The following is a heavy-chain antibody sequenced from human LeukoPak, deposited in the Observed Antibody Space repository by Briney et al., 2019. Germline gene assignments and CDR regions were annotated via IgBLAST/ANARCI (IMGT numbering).Heavy chain of an antibody. Sequence: ASVKVSCKASGYTFTSYAMNWVRQAPGQGLEWMGWINTNTGNPTYAQGFTGRFVFSLDTSVSTAYLRISSLKAEDTAVYYCARTLTPVSYDSSGYYYSGDAFDIWGQGTMVTVSS. CDR3: ARTLTPVSYDSSGYYYSGDAFDI. CDR1: GYTFTSYA. V-gene: IGHV7-4-1*02. J-gene: IGHJ3*02. D-gene: IGHD3-22*01. CDR2: INTNTGNP.